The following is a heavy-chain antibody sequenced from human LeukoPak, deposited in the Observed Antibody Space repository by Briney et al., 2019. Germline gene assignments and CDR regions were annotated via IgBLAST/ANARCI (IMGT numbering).Heavy chain of an antibody. CDR2: IYYSGST. Sequence: SETLSLTCTVSGGSISSYYWSWIRQPPGKGLEWIGYIYYSGSTNYNPSLKSRVTISVDTTKNQFSLKLSSVTAADTAVYYCARVSSGYSSREFDDWGQGTLVTVSS. CDR1: GGSISSYY. V-gene: IGHV4-59*01. D-gene: IGHD6-13*01. CDR3: ARVSSGYSSREFDD. J-gene: IGHJ4*02.